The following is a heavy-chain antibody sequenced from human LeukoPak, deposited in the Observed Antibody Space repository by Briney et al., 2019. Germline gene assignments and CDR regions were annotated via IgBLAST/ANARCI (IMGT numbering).Heavy chain of an antibody. J-gene: IGHJ5*02. CDR2: INPNSGGT. CDR1: GYTFTGHY. CDR3: ARNSSLVDP. Sequence: ASVKVSCKASGYTFTGHYMHWVRQAPGQGLERMGWINPNSGGTNYAQKFQGRVTMTRDTSISTAYMELSRLTSDDTAVYYCARNSSLVDPWGQGTLVTVSS. V-gene: IGHV1-2*02. D-gene: IGHD2-21*01.